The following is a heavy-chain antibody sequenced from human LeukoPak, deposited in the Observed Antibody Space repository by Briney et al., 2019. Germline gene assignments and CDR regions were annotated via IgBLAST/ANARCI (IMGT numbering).Heavy chain of an antibody. Sequence: GGSLRLSCAASGFTFGSYSMNWVRQAPGKGLEWVSSISSSSSYIYYADSVKGRFTISRDNAKNSLYLQMNSLRAEDTAVYYCARDPALLEPDYWGQGTLVTVSS. CDR1: GFTFGSYS. CDR2: ISSSSSYI. J-gene: IGHJ4*02. D-gene: IGHD1-1*01. CDR3: ARDPALLEPDY. V-gene: IGHV3-21*01.